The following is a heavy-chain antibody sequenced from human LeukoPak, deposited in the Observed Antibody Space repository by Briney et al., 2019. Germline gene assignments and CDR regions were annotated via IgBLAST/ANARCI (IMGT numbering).Heavy chain of an antibody. CDR1: KGTFDSYG. CDR2: MNPNSGNT. J-gene: IGHJ5*02. D-gene: IGHD2-2*01. CDR3: ARADIVVVPAAILSWFDP. Sequence: GASVKVSCKAPKGTFDSYGISWVRQAPGQGLEWMGWMNPNSGNTGYAQKFQGRVTMTRNTSISTAYMELSSLRSEDTAVYYCARADIVVVPAAILSWFDPWGQGTLVTVSS. V-gene: IGHV1-8*02.